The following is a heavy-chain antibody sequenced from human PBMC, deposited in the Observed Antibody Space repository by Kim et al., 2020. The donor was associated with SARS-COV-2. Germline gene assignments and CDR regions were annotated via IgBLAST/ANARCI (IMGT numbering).Heavy chain of an antibody. V-gene: IGHV4-39*02. Sequence: SETLSLTCTVSGGSISSSSYYWGWIRQPPGKGLEWIGSIYYSGSTYYNPSLKSRVTISVDTSKNQFSLKLTSVTAADTAVYYCARETRPSDYYYYGMDV. CDR3: ARETRPSDYYYYGMDV. J-gene: IGHJ6*01. CDR2: IYYSGST. CDR1: GGSISSSSYY. D-gene: IGHD1-1*01.